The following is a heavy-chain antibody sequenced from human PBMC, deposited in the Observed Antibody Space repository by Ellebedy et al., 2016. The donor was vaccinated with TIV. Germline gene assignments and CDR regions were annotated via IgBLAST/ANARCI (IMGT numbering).Heavy chain of an antibody. CDR3: AKGLLGGDAFDI. CDR2: ISGSGTGT. V-gene: IGHV3-23*01. D-gene: IGHD2-15*01. J-gene: IGHJ3*02. Sequence: PGGSLRLSCAASGFTFSSYAMSWVRQAPGKGLEWVSTISGSGTGTWNADSVKGRFTLSRDNSKSTLYLQMNSLRVDETAVFYCAKGLLGGDAFDIWGQGTMVTVSS. CDR1: GFTFSSYA.